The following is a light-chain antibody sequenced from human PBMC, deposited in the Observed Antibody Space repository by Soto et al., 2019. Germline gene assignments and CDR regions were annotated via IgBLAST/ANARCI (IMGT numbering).Light chain of an antibody. CDR2: DAS. Sequence: EIVLTQSPATLSLSPVYRSSLSCMASQSVASFLAWYQQKPGQAPRLLIYDASNRATGVPARFSGSGSGTDFTLTISSLEPEDFAVYYCQQRGNWPPITFGHGTRLE. J-gene: IGKJ5*01. CDR3: QQRGNWPPIT. CDR1: QSVASF. V-gene: IGKV3-11*01.